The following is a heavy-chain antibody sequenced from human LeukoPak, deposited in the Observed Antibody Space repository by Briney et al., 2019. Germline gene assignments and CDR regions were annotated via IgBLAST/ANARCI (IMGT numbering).Heavy chain of an antibody. CDR1: GFTFSSYA. CDR2: ISYDGSNK. D-gene: IGHD1-26*01. J-gene: IGHJ4*02. Sequence: QPGGSLRLSCAASGFTFSSYAMHWVRQAPGKGLEWVAVISYDGSNKYYADSVKGRFTISRDNSKNTLYLQMNSLRTEDTAVYYCARGGAPYWGQGTLVTVSS. V-gene: IGHV3-30*04. CDR3: ARGGAPY.